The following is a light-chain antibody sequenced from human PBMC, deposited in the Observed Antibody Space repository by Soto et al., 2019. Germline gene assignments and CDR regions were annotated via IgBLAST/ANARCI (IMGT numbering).Light chain of an antibody. Sequence: DIVMTQSPDSLAVSLGERATINCKSSLSVLYSSNNKNYLAWYQQKPGQPPKLLIYWASTRESGVPDRISGSGSGTDFTLTISSLQAEDVAVYYCQQYYSSPNTFGQGTKLEIK. CDR3: QQYYSSPNT. V-gene: IGKV4-1*01. CDR1: LSVLYSSNNKNY. CDR2: WAS. J-gene: IGKJ2*01.